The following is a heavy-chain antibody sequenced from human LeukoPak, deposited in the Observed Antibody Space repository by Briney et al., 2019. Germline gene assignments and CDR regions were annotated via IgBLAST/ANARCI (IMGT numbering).Heavy chain of an antibody. D-gene: IGHD3-22*01. CDR2: IKQDGSEK. Sequence: PGGSLRLSCAASGFSFRSYWMNWVRQAPGKGLEWVANIKQDGSEKYYVDSVKGRFTISRDNAKKSLYLQMNSLRAEDTAVYYCASSDFSGYYPYYYYYMDVWGKGTTVTVSS. CDR3: ASSDFSGYYPYYYYYMDV. J-gene: IGHJ6*03. V-gene: IGHV3-7*01. CDR1: GFSFRSYW.